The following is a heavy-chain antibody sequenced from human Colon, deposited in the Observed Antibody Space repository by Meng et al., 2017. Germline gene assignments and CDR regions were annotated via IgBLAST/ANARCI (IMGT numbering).Heavy chain of an antibody. CDR2: SNTETGNP. Sequence: QVQLVPSGSELKKPGASVKVTCKTSGYLFSYYAMNWVRQAPGRGLEWMGWSNTETGNPTYAQAFTGRFVFSSDTSVSTAYLQINDLKADDTAVYYCAREGSDSWIDYWGQGTLVTVSS. CDR1: GYLFSYYA. CDR3: AREGSDSWIDY. V-gene: IGHV7-4-1*02. J-gene: IGHJ4*02. D-gene: IGHD6-13*01.